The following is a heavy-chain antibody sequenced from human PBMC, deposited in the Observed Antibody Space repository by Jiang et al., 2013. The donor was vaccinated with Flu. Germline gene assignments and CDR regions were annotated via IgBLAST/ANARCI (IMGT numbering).Heavy chain of an antibody. V-gene: IGHV4-30-4*08. J-gene: IGHJ3*02. CDR1: GGSINGFYY. Sequence: PGLVKPSQTLSLTCTVSGGSINGFYYWSWIRQHPGKGLEWIGYIYHSGNTYYNPSLKSRVTISVDTSKNQFSLKLSSVTAADTAVYYCARLLDSSGYQADDAFDIWGQGTMVTVSS. CDR3: ARLLDSSGYQADDAFDI. D-gene: IGHD3-22*01. CDR2: IYHSGNT.